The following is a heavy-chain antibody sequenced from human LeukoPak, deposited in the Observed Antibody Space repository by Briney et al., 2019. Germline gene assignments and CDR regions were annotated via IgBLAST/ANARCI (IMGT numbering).Heavy chain of an antibody. CDR3: ATDRRFWSGVFDY. V-gene: IGHV1-69*13. CDR2: IIPIFGTA. J-gene: IGHJ4*02. D-gene: IGHD3-3*01. CDR1: GGTFSSYA. Sequence: SVKVSCKASGGTFSSYAISWVRQAPGQGLEWMGGIIPIFGTANYAQKFQGRVTITADESTSTAYMELSSLRSEDTAVYYCATDRRFWSGVFDYWGQGTLVTVSS.